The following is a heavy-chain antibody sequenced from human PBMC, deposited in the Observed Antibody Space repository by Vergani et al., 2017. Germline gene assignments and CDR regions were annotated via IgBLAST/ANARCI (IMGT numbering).Heavy chain of an antibody. V-gene: IGHV3-30*03. J-gene: IGHJ3*02. CDR1: GFTFSSYG. CDR3: AXIDNHYDFWSGYPAAFDI. CDR2: ISYDGSNK. Sequence: QVQLVESGGGVVQPGRSLRLSCAASGFTFSSYGMHWVRQAPGKGLEWVAVISYDGSNKYYADSVKGRFTISRDNSKNTLYLQMNSLRAEDTAVYYCAXIDNHYDFWSGYPAAFDIWGQGTMVTVSS. D-gene: IGHD3-3*01.